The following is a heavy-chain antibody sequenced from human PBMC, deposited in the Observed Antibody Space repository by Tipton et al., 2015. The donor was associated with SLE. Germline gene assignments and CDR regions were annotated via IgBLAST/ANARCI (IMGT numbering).Heavy chain of an antibody. CDR3: ARLTIDAAFDI. J-gene: IGHJ3*02. V-gene: IGHV4-39*07. CDR1: GGSISSSRYF. Sequence: TLSLTCTVSGGSISSSRYFWGWIRQPPGKGLEWIGNIYYSGSTYYNPSLKSRVTISVDTSKNQFSLKLSSVTAADTAVYYCARLTIDAAFDIWGQGTMVTVSS. CDR2: IYYSGST. D-gene: IGHD4/OR15-4a*01.